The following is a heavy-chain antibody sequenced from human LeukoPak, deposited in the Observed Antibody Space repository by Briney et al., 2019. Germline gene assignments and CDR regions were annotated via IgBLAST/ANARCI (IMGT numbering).Heavy chain of an antibody. CDR3: ARRAAAGTYYYYYMDV. CDR1: GYSFTSYW. D-gene: IGHD6-13*01. J-gene: IGHJ6*03. CDR2: IYPGDSDT. V-gene: IGHV5-51*01. Sequence: GESLKIFCKGSGYSFTSYWIGWVRQMPGKGLEWMGIIYPGDSDTRYSPSFQGQVTISADKSISTAYLQWSSLKASDTAMYYCARRAAAGTYYYYYMDVWGKGTTVTVSS.